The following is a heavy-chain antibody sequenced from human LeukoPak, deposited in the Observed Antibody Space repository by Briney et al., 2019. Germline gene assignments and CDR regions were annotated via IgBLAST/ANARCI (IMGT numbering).Heavy chain of an antibody. CDR1: GGSISSYY. V-gene: IGHV4-59*08. CDR3: ARQSGYSVYLDY. Sequence: PSETLSLTCTVSGGSISSYYWSWIRQPPGKGLEWIGYIYYSGSTNYNPSLKSRVTISVDTSKNQFSLKLSSVTAADTAVYYCARQSGYSVYLDYWGQGTLVTVSS. J-gene: IGHJ4*02. D-gene: IGHD5-18*01. CDR2: IYYSGST.